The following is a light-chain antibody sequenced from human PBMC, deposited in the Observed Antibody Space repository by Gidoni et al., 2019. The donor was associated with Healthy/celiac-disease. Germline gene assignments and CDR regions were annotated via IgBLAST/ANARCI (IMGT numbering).Light chain of an antibody. V-gene: IGKV3-15*01. CDR1: QIVSSN. J-gene: IGKJ3*01. Sequence: EIVITQSPATLSVSQGERATLSCRASQIVSSNLAWYQQKPGQAHRLLIYGASTRATGIPARVSGSGSGTEFTLTIRSLKSEDFAVYYCQQYNNWPPIFTFXXXTKVDIK. CDR3: QQYNNWPPIFT. CDR2: GAS.